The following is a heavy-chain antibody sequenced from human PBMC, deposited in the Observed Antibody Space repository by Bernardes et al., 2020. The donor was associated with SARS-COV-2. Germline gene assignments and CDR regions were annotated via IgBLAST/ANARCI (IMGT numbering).Heavy chain of an antibody. CDR3: ARGTGEYSSSWYVD. Sequence: SETLSLTCGVYGGSFWDYYWSWIRQPPGKGLEWMGEINHSGSTNYNPSLKSRVNFLVDMSKHQFSLRLRSVTAADTAVYCCARGTGEYSSSWYVDWGQGTLVTVSS. D-gene: IGHD6-13*01. J-gene: IGHJ4*02. CDR2: INHSGST. CDR1: GGSFWDYY. V-gene: IGHV4-34*01.